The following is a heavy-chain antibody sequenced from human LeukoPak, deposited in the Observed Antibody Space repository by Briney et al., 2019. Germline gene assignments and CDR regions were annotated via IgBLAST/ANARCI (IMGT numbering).Heavy chain of an antibody. CDR3: ARVSTRYDLDFFDF. Sequence: PGGSLRLSCAASGFNISNYWMTWVRQAPGKGLQWVANIKEDGGQKYYVDSVKGRFTISRDNPKNSLYLHLSRLRAEDTAVYFCARVSTRYDLDFFDFWGQGTLLTVSS. CDR1: GFNISNYW. CDR2: IKEDGGQK. V-gene: IGHV3-7*04. J-gene: IGHJ4*02. D-gene: IGHD5-12*01.